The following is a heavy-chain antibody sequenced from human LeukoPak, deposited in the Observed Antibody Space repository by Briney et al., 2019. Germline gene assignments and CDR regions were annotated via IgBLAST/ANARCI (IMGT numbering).Heavy chain of an antibody. J-gene: IGHJ3*01. CDR3: TTDPGD. CDR2: IKSKTDGGTT. V-gene: IGHV3-15*01. D-gene: IGHD3-16*01. CDR1: GFSFSTAS. Sequence: KPGGSLRLSCTASGFSFSTASMSRVRQAPGKGLEWVGRIKSKTDGGTTDYAAPVKGRSTISRDDSKNTLYLLMNSLKTEDTAVYYCTTDPGDWGQGTMVTVSS.